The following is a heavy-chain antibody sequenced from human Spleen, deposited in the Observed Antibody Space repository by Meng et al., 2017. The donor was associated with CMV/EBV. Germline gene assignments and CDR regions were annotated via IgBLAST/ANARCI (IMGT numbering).Heavy chain of an antibody. D-gene: IGHD2-21*02. CDR1: GYTFTGYN. J-gene: IGHJ6*02. V-gene: IGHV1-2*02. CDR3: AREQGVTGSPSYFYYGMDV. Sequence: ASVKVSCKASGYTFTGYNIHWMRQAPRQGLEWMGWINPNSGATNSAQKFRGRVTMTRDTSISTASMELSRLTSDDTAVYYCAREQGVTGSPSYFYYGMDVWGQGTTVTVSS. CDR2: INPNSGAT.